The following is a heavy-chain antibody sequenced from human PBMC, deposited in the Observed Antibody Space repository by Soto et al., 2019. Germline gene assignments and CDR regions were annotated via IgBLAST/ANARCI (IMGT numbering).Heavy chain of an antibody. D-gene: IGHD6-19*01. Sequence: ASVTVSCKASGYTFSGFYMHWVRQAPGQGLEWMGWINPNSGGTKSAEKFQGRVTMTRDTSISTAYMELSRLTSDDTAVYYCASAAVTGTAGLDFWGQGTQVTVSS. CDR2: INPNSGGT. CDR3: ASAAVTGTAGLDF. CDR1: GYTFSGFY. V-gene: IGHV1-2*02. J-gene: IGHJ4*02.